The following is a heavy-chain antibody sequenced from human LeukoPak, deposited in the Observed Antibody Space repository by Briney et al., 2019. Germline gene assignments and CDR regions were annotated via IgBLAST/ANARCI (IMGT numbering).Heavy chain of an antibody. V-gene: IGHV3-23*01. CDR1: GFTFSSYA. Sequence: GSLRLSCAASGFTFSSYAMSWVRQAPGKGLEWVSSISGSGGSTYYADSVQGRFTISRGNSKNTLYLQMNSLRAEDTAVYYCAKNSRWGSQSAFDIWGQGTMVTVSS. J-gene: IGHJ3*02. D-gene: IGHD3-16*01. CDR3: AKNSRWGSQSAFDI. CDR2: ISGSGGST.